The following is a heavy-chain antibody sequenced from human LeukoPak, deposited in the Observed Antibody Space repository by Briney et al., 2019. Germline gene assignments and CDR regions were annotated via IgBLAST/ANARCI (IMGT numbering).Heavy chain of an antibody. D-gene: IGHD3-22*01. J-gene: IGHJ4*01. CDR2: ISSSSSTI. Sequence: GGSLRLSCAASGFTFSSYSMNWVRQAPGKGLEWVSYISSSSSTIYYADSVKGRFTISRDNAKNSLYLQMNSLRAEDTAVYYCAKPPYDSSGYYQSTFDYWGHGTLVTVSA. CDR1: GFTFSSYS. V-gene: IGHV3-48*01. CDR3: AKPPYDSSGYYQSTFDY.